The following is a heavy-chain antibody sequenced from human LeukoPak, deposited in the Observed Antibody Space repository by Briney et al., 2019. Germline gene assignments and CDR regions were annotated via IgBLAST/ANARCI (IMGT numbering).Heavy chain of an antibody. J-gene: IGHJ4*02. D-gene: IGHD3-10*01. CDR3: ARRNYYGSGSYSGDFDY. Sequence: PSETLSLTCTVSGGSISSYYWSWIRQPPGKGLEWIGYIYYSGSTNYNPSLKSRVTISVDTSKNQFSLKLSSVTAADTAVYYCARRNYYGSGSYSGDFDYWGQGTLVTVSS. V-gene: IGHV4-59*12. CDR2: IYYSGST. CDR1: GGSISSYY.